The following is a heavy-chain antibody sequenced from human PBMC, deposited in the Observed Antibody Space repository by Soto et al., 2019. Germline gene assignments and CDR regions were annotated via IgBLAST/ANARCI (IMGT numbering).Heavy chain of an antibody. J-gene: IGHJ5*01. CDR3: TRGGSIAAAVVDS. V-gene: IGHV4-61*01. D-gene: IGHD6-13*01. CDR1: GASISSGSHY. Sequence: QVQLQESGPGLVKPSETLSLTCTVSGASISSGSHYWSWIRQPPGKGLEWIGYIYHTGSTNYNPSLHSRATMSVATSKNQFSLKLNSVTAAATAVYYCTRGGSIAAAVVDSWGQGTLVTVSS. CDR2: IYHTGST.